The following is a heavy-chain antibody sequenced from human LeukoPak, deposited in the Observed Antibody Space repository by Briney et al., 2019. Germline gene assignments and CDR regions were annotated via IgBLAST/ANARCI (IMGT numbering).Heavy chain of an antibody. CDR1: GYSISSGYY. CDR2: IYHSGST. J-gene: IGHJ4*02. CDR3: ARGGRITMVRGRSTLYYFDY. V-gene: IGHV4-38-2*02. Sequence: PSETLSLTCTVSGYSISSGYYWGWIRQPPGKGLEWIGSIYHSGSTYYNPSLKSRVTISVDTSKNQFSLKLSSVTAADTAVYYCARGGRITMVRGRSTLYYFDYWGQGTLVTVSS. D-gene: IGHD3-10*01.